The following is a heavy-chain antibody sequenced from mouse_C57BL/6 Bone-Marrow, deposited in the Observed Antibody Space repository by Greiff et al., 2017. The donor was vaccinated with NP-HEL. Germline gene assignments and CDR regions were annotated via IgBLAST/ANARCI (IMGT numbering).Heavy chain of an antibody. CDR3: TREGYDYDWYFDV. V-gene: IGHV1-15*01. Sequence: VQLKQSGAELVRPGASVTLSCKASGYTFTDYEMHWVKQTPVHGLEWIGAIDPETGGTAYNQKFKGKAILTADKSSSTAYMELRSLTSEDSAVYYYTREGYDYDWYFDVWGTGTTVTVSS. CDR1: GYTFTDYE. D-gene: IGHD2-4*01. CDR2: IDPETGGT. J-gene: IGHJ1*03.